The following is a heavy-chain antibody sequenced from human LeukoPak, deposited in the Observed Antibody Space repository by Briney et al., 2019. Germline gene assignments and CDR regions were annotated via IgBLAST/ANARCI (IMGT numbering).Heavy chain of an antibody. J-gene: IGHJ4*02. Sequence: SETLSLTCTVSGGSISSSSYYWGWIRQPPGKGLEWIGSIYYSGSTYYNPSLKSRVTISVDTSKNQFSLKLSSVTAADTAVYYCARQTYDYVCGSYRYNPYYFDYWGQGTLVTVSS. CDR1: GGSISSSSYY. V-gene: IGHV4-39*01. CDR3: ARQTYDYVCGSYRYNPYYFDY. D-gene: IGHD3-16*02. CDR2: IYYSGST.